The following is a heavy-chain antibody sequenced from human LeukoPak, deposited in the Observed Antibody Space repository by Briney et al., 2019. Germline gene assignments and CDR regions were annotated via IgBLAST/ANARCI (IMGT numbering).Heavy chain of an antibody. CDR3: ARARGASSIAAAGTLTF. CDR1: GYTFTSYD. Sequence: ASVKVSCKASGYTFTSYDINWVRQAPGQGLEWMGWMNPNSGNTGYAQKFRGRVTITRNTSISTAYMELSSLRSEDAAVYYCARARGASSIAAAGTLTFWGQGTMVTVSS. J-gene: IGHJ3*01. V-gene: IGHV1-8*03. CDR2: MNPNSGNT. D-gene: IGHD6-13*01.